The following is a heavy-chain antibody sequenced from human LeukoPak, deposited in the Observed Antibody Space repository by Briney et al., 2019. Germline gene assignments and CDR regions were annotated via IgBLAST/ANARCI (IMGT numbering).Heavy chain of an antibody. CDR3: ASSETTDDAFDI. J-gene: IGHJ3*02. CDR1: GGSFSGYY. V-gene: IGHV4-34*01. D-gene: IGHD1-1*01. Sequence: SETLSLTCAVYGGSFSGYYWSWIRQPPGKGLEWIGEINHSGSTDYNPSLKSRVTISVDTSKNQFSLKLSSVTAADTAVYYCASSETTDDAFDIWGQGTMVTVSS. CDR2: INHSGST.